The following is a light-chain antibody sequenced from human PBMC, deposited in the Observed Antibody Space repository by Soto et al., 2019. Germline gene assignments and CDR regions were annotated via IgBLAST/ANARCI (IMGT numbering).Light chain of an antibody. CDR3: NSYTNSSAVV. CDR1: SSDVGSYNL. V-gene: IGLV2-14*02. Sequence: QSALTQPASVSGSPGQSITISCTGTSSDVGSYNLVSWYQQHPGEAPKLMIYEGSKRPSGVSNRFSGSKSANTASLTISGLQAEDEADYYCNSYTNSSAVVFGGGTKLTVL. J-gene: IGLJ2*01. CDR2: EGS.